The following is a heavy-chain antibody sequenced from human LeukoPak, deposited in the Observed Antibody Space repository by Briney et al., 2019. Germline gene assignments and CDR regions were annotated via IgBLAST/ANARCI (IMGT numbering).Heavy chain of an antibody. Sequence: GGSLRLSCAASGFTVSSNYMSSVRQAPGKGLEWVSVIYSGGSTYYADSVKGRFTISRDNSKNTLYLQMNSLRAEDTAVYYCARGATYAYYQDYWGQGTLVTVSS. D-gene: IGHD1-26*01. CDR2: IYSGGST. CDR3: ARGATYAYYQDY. V-gene: IGHV3-66*01. J-gene: IGHJ4*02. CDR1: GFTVSSNY.